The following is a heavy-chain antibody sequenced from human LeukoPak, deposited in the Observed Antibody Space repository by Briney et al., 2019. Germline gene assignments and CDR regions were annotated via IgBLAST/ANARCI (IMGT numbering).Heavy chain of an antibody. CDR2: ISSSSYI. D-gene: IGHD3-22*01. CDR3: ASRVAWGYYLQDYYYYGMDV. J-gene: IGHJ6*02. Sequence: SGGSLRLSCAASGFTFSSYSMNWVRQAPGKGLEWVSSISSSSYIYYADSVKGRFTISRDNAKNSLYLQMNSLRAEDTAVYYCASRVAWGYYLQDYYYYGMDVWGQGTTVTVSS. CDR1: GFTFSSYS. V-gene: IGHV3-21*01.